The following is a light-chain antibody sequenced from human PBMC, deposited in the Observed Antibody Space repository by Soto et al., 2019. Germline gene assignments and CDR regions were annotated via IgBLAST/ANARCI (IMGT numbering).Light chain of an antibody. CDR2: WAS. Sequence: DIVMTQSPDSLAVSLGERATINCKSSQSILYSSNNKNYLAWYQQKPGQPPKLLIYWASTRESVVPDRFSGSGSWTDFTLTISSLQAEDVAVYYCQQHYSSLRTFGQGTKVEIK. J-gene: IGKJ1*01. CDR3: QQHYSSLRT. CDR1: QSILYSSNNKNY. V-gene: IGKV4-1*01.